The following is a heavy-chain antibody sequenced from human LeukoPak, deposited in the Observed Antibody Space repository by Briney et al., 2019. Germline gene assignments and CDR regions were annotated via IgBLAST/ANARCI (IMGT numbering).Heavy chain of an antibody. CDR1: GYTFTDFY. CDR2: INPNSGGS. Sequence: ASVKVSCKASGYTFTDFYMHWVRQAPGQGLEWMGWINPNSGGSNYAQRFQGRVTMTRDTSISTTYMELSRLRSDDTAVYYCAASPTVTTPFDSWGQGTLVTVSS. D-gene: IGHD4-17*01. V-gene: IGHV1-2*02. CDR3: AASPTVTTPFDS. J-gene: IGHJ4*02.